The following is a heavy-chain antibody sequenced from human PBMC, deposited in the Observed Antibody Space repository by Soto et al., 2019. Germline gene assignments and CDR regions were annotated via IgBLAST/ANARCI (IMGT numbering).Heavy chain of an antibody. D-gene: IGHD4-17*01. CDR3: ARTLNGDNVDY. CDR1: GYTFTSYD. V-gene: IGHV1-8*01. J-gene: IGHJ4*02. CDR2: MNPNSGNT. Sequence: QVQLVQSGAEVKKTGASVKVSCKASGYTFTSYDINWVRHATGQGLEWMGWMNPNSGNTGYAQKFQSRLTMTRNTSISTAYMELSSLRSDDPAVYYCARTLNGDNVDYWGQGTLVTVSS.